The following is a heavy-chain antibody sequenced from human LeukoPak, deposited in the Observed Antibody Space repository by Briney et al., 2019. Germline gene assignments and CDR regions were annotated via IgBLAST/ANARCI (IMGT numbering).Heavy chain of an antibody. V-gene: IGHV3-53*01. CDR1: GFTVSNNY. J-gene: IGHJ4*02. CDR2: IYSGGST. CDR3: ARDPPGIAASVSGG. D-gene: IGHD6-13*01. Sequence: GGSLRLSCKASGFTVSNNYMNWVRQAPGKGLEWVALIYSGGSTQYADSGKGRFTISRDNSRNTLYLQMSSLRVEDTAVYYCARDPPGIAASVSGGWGQGILVTVSS.